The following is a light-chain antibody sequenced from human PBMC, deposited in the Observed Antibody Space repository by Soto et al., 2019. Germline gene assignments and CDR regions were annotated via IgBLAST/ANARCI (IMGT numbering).Light chain of an antibody. CDR3: QQSYSGPLT. CDR1: QSISSY. Sequence: DIQMTQSPSSLSASVGDRLTITCRASQSISSYLNWYQQKPGQAPKVLIYAASSLQIGVPSRFSGIGSGTDFTLSISSLQPEDFATYYCQQSYSGPLTFGGGTKVEIK. J-gene: IGKJ4*01. V-gene: IGKV1-39*01. CDR2: AAS.